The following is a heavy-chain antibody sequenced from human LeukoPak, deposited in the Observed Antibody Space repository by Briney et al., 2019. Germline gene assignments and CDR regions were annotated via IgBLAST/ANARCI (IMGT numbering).Heavy chain of an antibody. J-gene: IGHJ4*02. D-gene: IGHD3-10*01. CDR1: GFTLSSYA. CDR2: IRGSGGST. Sequence: GGSLRLSCAASGFTLSSYAMSWVRQAPGKGLEWVSAIRGSGGSTYYADSVKGRFTISRDNSENTRYLQMNSLRAEDTAVYYCAKDGYYGSGPPDYWGQGTLVTVSS. CDR3: AKDGYYGSGPPDY. V-gene: IGHV3-23*01.